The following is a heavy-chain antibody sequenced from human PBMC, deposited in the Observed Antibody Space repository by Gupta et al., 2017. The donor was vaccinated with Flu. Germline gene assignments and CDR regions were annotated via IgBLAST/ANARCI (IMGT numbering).Heavy chain of an antibody. J-gene: IGHJ6*02. CDR3: ARVDTATYYYYYGMDV. CDR1: Y. V-gene: IGHV3-11*01. D-gene: IGHD5-18*01. CDR2: ISSSGSTI. Sequence: YMSWIRQAPGKGLEWVSYISSSGSTIYYADSVKGRFTISRDNAKNSLYLQMNSLRAEDTAVYYCARVDTATYYYYYGMDVWGQGTTVTVSS.